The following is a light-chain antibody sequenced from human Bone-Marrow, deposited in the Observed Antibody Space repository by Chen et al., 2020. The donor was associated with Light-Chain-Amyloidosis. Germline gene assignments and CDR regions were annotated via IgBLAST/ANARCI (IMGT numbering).Light chain of an antibody. V-gene: IGLV2-14*01. CDR3: SSYTSRSTLDV. CDR1: SSDVDGYNY. J-gene: IGLJ1*01. CDR2: DIS. Sequence: QSALTQPASVFGSPGQSITISCTGTSSDVDGYNYVSWYQQHPGKAPKLMIYDISNRPSGVSNRFSGSKSGTTASLPISGLQAEDEADYYCSSYTSRSTLDVFGTGTKVTVL.